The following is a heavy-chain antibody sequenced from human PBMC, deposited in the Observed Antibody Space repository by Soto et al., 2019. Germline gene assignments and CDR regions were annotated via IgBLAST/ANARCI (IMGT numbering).Heavy chain of an antibody. CDR3: ARVRFSDNWHGLIDF. J-gene: IGHJ4*02. Sequence: SETLSLTCTVSGGSISSGAISWSGIRQPPGRGLEWIGYIYPSGSTYYIPSLRSRVAISMDRAKNQFSLHLSSVTAEDMAVYFCARVRFSDNWHGLIDFWGLGTLVTVSS. D-gene: IGHD6-25*01. V-gene: IGHV4-30-2*01. CDR2: IYPSGST. CDR1: GGSISSGAIS.